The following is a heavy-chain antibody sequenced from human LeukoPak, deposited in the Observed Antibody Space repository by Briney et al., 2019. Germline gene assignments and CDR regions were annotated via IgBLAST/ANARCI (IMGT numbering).Heavy chain of an antibody. V-gene: IGHV3-23*01. Sequence: PGASLRLSCAASGFTFSNYAMSWVRQAPGKGLEWVSAITGSGGNTYYADSVKGRFTISRDNSKNTVFPQMNSLRAEDTAVYYCAKWGDYDVLTGYYVSDYWGQGTLVAVSS. J-gene: IGHJ4*02. CDR2: ITGSGGNT. D-gene: IGHD3-9*01. CDR1: GFTFSNYA. CDR3: AKWGDYDVLTGYYVSDY.